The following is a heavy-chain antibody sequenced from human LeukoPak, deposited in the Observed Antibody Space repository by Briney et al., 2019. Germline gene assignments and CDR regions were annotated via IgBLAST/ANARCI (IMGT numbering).Heavy chain of an antibody. CDR3: ARTMVKAYYYYYYMDV. CDR1: GFTFSDYY. D-gene: IGHD4/OR15-4a*01. CDR2: ISSSGSTI. Sequence: GGSLRLSCAASGFTFSDYYMSWIRQAPGKGLEWVSYISSSGSTIYYADSVKGRFTISRDNAKNSLYLQMNSLRAEDTAVYYCARTMVKAYYYYYYMDVWGKGTTVTVSS. J-gene: IGHJ6*03. V-gene: IGHV3-11*04.